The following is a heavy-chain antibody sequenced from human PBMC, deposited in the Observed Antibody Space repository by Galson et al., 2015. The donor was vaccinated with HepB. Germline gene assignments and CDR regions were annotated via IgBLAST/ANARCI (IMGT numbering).Heavy chain of an antibody. CDR3: ARDLCAGSTSCQNVGIDY. J-gene: IGHJ4*02. V-gene: IGHV3-33*01. D-gene: IGHD2-2*01. CDR2: IWYDGSNK. Sequence: SLRLSCAASGFTFSIYGMHCVRQAPGKGLEWVAVIWYDGSNKSYADSVKGRFTISRDNSKNTLYLQMNSLRAEDTAVYYCARDLCAGSTSCQNVGIDYWGQGTLVTVSS. CDR1: GFTFSIYG.